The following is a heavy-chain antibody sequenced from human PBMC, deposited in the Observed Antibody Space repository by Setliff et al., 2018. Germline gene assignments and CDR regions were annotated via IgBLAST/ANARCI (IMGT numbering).Heavy chain of an antibody. CDR2: ISGSAGSI. Sequence: GGSLRLSCAASGFTFSDYAMSWVRQAPGKGLEWVSTISGSAGSIHLADSVKGRFTISRDNSKNTVYLQMNNLRADDTAIYYCARDLGNWFDPWGQGTLVTVSS. J-gene: IGHJ5*01. CDR3: ARDLGNWFDP. V-gene: IGHV3-23*01. D-gene: IGHD3-16*01. CDR1: GFTFSDYA.